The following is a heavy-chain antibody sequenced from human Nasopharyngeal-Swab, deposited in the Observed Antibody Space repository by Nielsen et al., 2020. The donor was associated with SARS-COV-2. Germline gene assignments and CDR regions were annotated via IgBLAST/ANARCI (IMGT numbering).Heavy chain of an antibody. CDR3: ARVGGDYYYYYYMDV. D-gene: IGHD4-17*01. V-gene: IGHV4-4*02. CDR2: INQSGIT. CDR1: GDSIRFSNW. J-gene: IGHJ6*03. Sequence: SETLSLTCDVSGDSIRFSNWWSWVRQPPGKGLEWIGEINQSGITSYNPSLKTRVTISVDTSKTQFSLKLSSVTAADTAVYFCARVGGDYYYYYYMDVWGKGTPVTVSS.